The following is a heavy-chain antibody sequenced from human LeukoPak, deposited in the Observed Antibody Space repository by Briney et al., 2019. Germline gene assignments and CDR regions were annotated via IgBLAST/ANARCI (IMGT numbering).Heavy chain of an antibody. V-gene: IGHV3-30*04. CDR3: ARDKGYYFDY. CDR1: GFTFSSYA. Sequence: GGSLRLSCAASGFTFSSYAMHWVRQAPGKGLEWVAVISYDGSNKYYADSVKGRFTISRDNSKNTLYLQMNSLRAEDTAVYYCARDKGYYFDYWGQGTLVTVSS. CDR2: ISYDGSNK. J-gene: IGHJ4*02.